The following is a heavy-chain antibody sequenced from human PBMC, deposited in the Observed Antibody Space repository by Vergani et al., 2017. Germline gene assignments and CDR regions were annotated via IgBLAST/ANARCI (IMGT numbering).Heavy chain of an antibody. V-gene: IGHV4-39*01. Sequence: QLQLPESGPGLVKPSETLSLTCTVSGGSLSSSSYYWGWTRQPPGKGLEWIGSIYYSGSTYYNPSLKSRVTISVDTSKNQFSLKLSSVTAADTAVYYCAIQRGPYSSSXFDYWGQGTLVTVSS. CDR1: GGSLSSSSYY. D-gene: IGHD6-6*01. J-gene: IGHJ4*02. CDR3: AIQRGPYSSSXFDY. CDR2: IYYSGST.